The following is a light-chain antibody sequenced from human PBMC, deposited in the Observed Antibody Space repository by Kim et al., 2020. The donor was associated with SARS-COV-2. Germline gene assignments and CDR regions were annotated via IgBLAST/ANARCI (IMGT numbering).Light chain of an antibody. CDR1: QSIQNY. Sequence: SSVGDRVTITCRASQSIQNYLNWYQQKPGEAPKLLINGASSLQRGVPSRFRGRGSGTDFTLTISSLEPEDFATYFCQQSYNTPFTFGPGTKLDIK. CDR2: GAS. V-gene: IGKV1-39*01. CDR3: QQSYNTPFT. J-gene: IGKJ3*01.